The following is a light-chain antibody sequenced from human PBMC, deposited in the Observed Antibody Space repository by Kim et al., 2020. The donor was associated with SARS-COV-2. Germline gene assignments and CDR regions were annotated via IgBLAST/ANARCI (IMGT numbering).Light chain of an antibody. J-gene: IGKJ1*01. CDR1: QSVNTK. CDR2: GAS. CDR3: QQYHDWAET. V-gene: IGKV3D-15*01. Sequence: EIVMTQSPATLSVSPGERATLTCRASQSVNTKLAWYQQKGGRPPRILIYGASTRATGVPARFSGSGSGTDFTLTISSLQSEDFAVYYCQQYHDWAETFRQGTKVDIK.